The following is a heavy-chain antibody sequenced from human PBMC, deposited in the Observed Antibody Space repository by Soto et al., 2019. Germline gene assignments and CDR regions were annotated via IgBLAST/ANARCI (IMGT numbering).Heavy chain of an antibody. Sequence: PSETLSLTCTVSGGSISSYYWSWIRQPPGKGLEWIGYIYYSGSTNYNPSLKSRVTISVDTSKNQFSLKLSSVTAADTAVYYCARQPRRHAGDWGQGTLVTVSS. CDR2: IYYSGST. CDR1: GGSISSYY. CDR3: ARQPRRHAGD. D-gene: IGHD2-8*01. V-gene: IGHV4-59*08. J-gene: IGHJ4*02.